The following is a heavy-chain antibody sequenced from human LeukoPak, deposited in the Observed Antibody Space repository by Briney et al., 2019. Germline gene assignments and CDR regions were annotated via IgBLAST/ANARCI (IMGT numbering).Heavy chain of an antibody. J-gene: IGHJ4*02. CDR2: IYYSGST. D-gene: IGHD5-12*01. CDR1: GGSISSGDYY. V-gene: IGHV4-30-4*01. Sequence: SETLSLTCTVSGGSISSGDYYWSWIRQPPGKGLEWIGYIYYSGSTYYNPSLKSRVTISVDRSKNQFSLKLSSVTAADTAVYYCARANSGYDPFDYWGQGTLVTVSS. CDR3: ARANSGYDPFDY.